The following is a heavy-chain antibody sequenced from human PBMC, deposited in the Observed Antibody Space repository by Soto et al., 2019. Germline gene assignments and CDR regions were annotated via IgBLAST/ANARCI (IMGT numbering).Heavy chain of an antibody. CDR2: ISGPGSDT. Sequence: LGSGGGPVQPGGSLRLSCEASGFIFSAYFMTWVRQAPGKGLEWVSGISGPGSDTDYADSVKGRFTISRDNSKNTLFLQMSSLRVEDTAVYYCAREDGGVPFDYWSQGTLVTVSS. CDR3: AREDGGVPFDY. D-gene: IGHD3-16*01. V-gene: IGHV3-23*01. J-gene: IGHJ4*02. CDR1: GFIFSAYF.